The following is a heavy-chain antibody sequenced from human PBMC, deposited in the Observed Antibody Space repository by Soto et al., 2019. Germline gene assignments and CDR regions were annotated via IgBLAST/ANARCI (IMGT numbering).Heavy chain of an antibody. V-gene: IGHV4-59*01. CDR2: IYYSGST. CDR1: GGSISSYY. D-gene: IGHD3-16*02. CDR3: ARARRLGELSLYGGYYFDY. Sequence: SEALSLTCAVSGGSISSYYWSWIRQPPGKGLEWIGYIYYSGSTNYNPSLKSRVTISVDTSKNQFSLKLSSVTAADTAVYYCARARRLGELSLYGGYYFDYWGQGTLVTAPQ. J-gene: IGHJ4*02.